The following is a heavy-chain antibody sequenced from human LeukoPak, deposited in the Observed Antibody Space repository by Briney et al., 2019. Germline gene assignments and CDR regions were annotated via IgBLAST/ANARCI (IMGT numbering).Heavy chain of an antibody. CDR2: INEDGSDK. CDR3: ARDRGHYGLDAFDI. J-gene: IGHJ3*02. CDR1: GFTLINYW. D-gene: IGHD4-17*01. V-gene: IGHV3-7*01. Sequence: GALRLSCAASGFTLINYWMSGVRQAPGEGLEGVAKINEDGSDKYHVDSGKGRFTISRDNAKNSLYLEMNSLRVDDTAVYYCARDRGHYGLDAFDIWGQGTMVTVSS.